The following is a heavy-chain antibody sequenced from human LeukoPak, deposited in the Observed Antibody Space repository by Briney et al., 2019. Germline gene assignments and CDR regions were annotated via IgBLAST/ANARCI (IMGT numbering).Heavy chain of an antibody. V-gene: IGHV3-30*04. CDR1: GFTFSSYA. CDR2: ISYDGSNK. Sequence: GGSLRLSCAASGFTFSSYAVHWVRQAPGKGLEWVAVISYDGSNKYYADSVKGRFTISRDNSKNTLYLQMNSLRAEDTAVYYCARSFPSGYSYGPLDYWGQGTLVTVSS. CDR3: ARSFPSGYSYGPLDY. J-gene: IGHJ4*02. D-gene: IGHD5-18*01.